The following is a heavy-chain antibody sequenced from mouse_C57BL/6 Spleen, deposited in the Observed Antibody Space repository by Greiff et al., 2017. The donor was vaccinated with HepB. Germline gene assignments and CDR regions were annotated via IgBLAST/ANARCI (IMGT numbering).Heavy chain of an antibody. Sequence: EVKLQESGPGLVKPSQSLSLTCSVTGYSITSGYYWNWIRQFPGNKLEWMGYISYDGSNNYNPSLKNRISITRDTSKNQFFLKLNSVTTEDTATYYCARGYDYDEKGFDYWGQGTTLTVSS. J-gene: IGHJ2*01. CDR1: GYSITSGYY. D-gene: IGHD2-4*01. V-gene: IGHV3-6*01. CDR2: ISYDGSN. CDR3: ARGYDYDEKGFDY.